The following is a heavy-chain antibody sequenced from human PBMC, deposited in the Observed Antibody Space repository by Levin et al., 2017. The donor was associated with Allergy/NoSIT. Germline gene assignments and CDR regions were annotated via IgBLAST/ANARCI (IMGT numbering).Heavy chain of an antibody. J-gene: IGHJ2*01. CDR3: ARSASSYWYFDL. D-gene: IGHD2-15*01. V-gene: IGHV3-13*01. Sequence: GESLKISCAASGFTFGSYDMHWVRQVPGKGLEWVSIIDNAGDTYYPGSVRGRFTISRENAKDSLYLQMDSLRAGDTAVYYCARSASSYWYFDLWGRGTLVTVSS. CDR1: GFTFGSYD. CDR2: IDNAGDT.